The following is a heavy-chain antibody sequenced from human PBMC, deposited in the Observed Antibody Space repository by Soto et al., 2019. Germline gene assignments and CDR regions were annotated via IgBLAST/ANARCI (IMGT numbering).Heavy chain of an antibody. CDR2: IWNDGSNE. CDR3: ARDQTDSGGYYDS. J-gene: IGHJ4*02. Sequence: PGGSLRLSCEASGFNFSSYGIHWVRQAPGKGLEWVAIIWNDGSNEYYADSVKGRFTISRDNSKNTVYLQVSKLRAEDTAVYFCARDQTDSGGYYDSWGQVTLDTFSS. V-gene: IGHV3-33*01. CDR1: GFNFSSYG. D-gene: IGHD3-22*01.